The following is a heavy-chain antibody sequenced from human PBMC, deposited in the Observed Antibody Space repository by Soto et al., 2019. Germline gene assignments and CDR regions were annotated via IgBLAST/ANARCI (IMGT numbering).Heavy chain of an antibody. J-gene: IGHJ6*02. V-gene: IGHV1-69*12. D-gene: IGHD6-19*01. CDR1: GGTFSNYA. CDR3: ARVEAVAGLYNYHGLDV. Sequence: QVQLVQSGAEVKKPGSSVKVSCKVSGGTFSNYAIDWVRLAPGHGLEWMGGIVPIFGTTYYTQTFQGRATIIADDYTTTAYLEMSSLRSEDTAIYYCARVEAVAGLYNYHGLDVWGQGTAVTVSS. CDR2: IVPIFGTT.